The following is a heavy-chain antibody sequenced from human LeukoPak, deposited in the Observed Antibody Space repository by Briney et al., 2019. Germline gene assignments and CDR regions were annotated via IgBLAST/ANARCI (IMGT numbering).Heavy chain of an antibody. CDR2: ISSSSSYI. J-gene: IGHJ4*02. Sequence: GGSLRLSCAASGFTFSSYSMNWVRQAPGKGLEWVSSISSSSSYIYYADSVKGRFTISRDNSKNTLYLQMNSLRAEDTAVYYCARPYSGSYSPFDYWGQGTLVTVSS. CDR1: GFTFSSYS. D-gene: IGHD1-26*01. CDR3: ARPYSGSYSPFDY. V-gene: IGHV3-21*01.